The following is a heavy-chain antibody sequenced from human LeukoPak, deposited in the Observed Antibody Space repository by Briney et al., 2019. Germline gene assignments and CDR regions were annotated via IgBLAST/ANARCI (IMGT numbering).Heavy chain of an antibody. Sequence: SETLSLTCAVYGGSFSGYYWSWIRQPPGKGLEWIGEINHSGSTNYNPSLKSRVTISVDTSKNQFSLKLSSVTAADTAVYYRARGRGYWGYYDSSGQKDYWGQGTLVTVSS. V-gene: IGHV4-34*01. J-gene: IGHJ4*02. CDR2: INHSGST. CDR3: ARGRGYWGYYDSSGQKDY. D-gene: IGHD3-22*01. CDR1: GGSFSGYY.